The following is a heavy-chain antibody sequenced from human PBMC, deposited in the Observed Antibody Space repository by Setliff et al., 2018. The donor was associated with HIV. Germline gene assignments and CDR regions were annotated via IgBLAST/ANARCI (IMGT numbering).Heavy chain of an antibody. D-gene: IGHD3-9*01. CDR1: GFTFRSYE. J-gene: IGHJ5*02. CDR3: AKDVGFYDIMTGSGGLDP. CDR2: IYSGGTT. V-gene: IGHV3-53*01. Sequence: GSLRLSCEASGFTFRSYEMNWVRQAPGKGLEWVSIIYSGGTTYYADSVKGRFTISRDNSKNTLYLQMNSLRVEDTAVYYCAKDVGFYDIMTGSGGLDPWGQGTLVTVSS.